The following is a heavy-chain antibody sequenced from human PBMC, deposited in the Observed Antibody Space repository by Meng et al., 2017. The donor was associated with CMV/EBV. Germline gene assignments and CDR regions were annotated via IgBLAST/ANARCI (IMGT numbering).Heavy chain of an antibody. D-gene: IGHD3-3*01. CDR3: ARDFFSLEWLQYPPAPNWFDP. Sequence: SVKVSCKASGGTFSSYAISWVRQAPGQGLEWMGGIIPIFGTANYAQKFQGRVTITTDESTSTAYMELSSLRSEDTAVYYCARDFFSLEWLQYPPAPNWFDPWGQGTLVTVSS. CDR2: IIPIFGTA. J-gene: IGHJ5*02. CDR1: GGTFSSYA. V-gene: IGHV1-69*05.